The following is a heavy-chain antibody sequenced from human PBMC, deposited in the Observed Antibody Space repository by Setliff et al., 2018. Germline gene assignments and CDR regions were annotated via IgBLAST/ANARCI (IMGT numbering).Heavy chain of an antibody. Sequence: VKVSCKASEYTFTGYYIHWVRQAPGQGLEWMGRINPNSGGTNYAQKFQGRVTMTRDTSISTAYMELSSLKSDDTAMYYCARGLLWFGEPQLDYWGQGTLVTVSS. V-gene: IGHV1-2*06. CDR2: INPNSGGT. D-gene: IGHD3-10*01. CDR3: ARGLLWFGEPQLDY. CDR1: EYTFTGYY. J-gene: IGHJ4*02.